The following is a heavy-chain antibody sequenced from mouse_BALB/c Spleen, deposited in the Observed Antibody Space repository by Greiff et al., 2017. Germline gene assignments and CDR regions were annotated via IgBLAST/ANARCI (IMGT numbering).Heavy chain of an antibody. CDR3: TREGRDYFDY. CDR1: GFTFSNYW. J-gene: IGHJ2*01. V-gene: IGHV6-6*02. CDR2: IRLKSNNYAT. Sequence: EVQLVESGGGLVQPGGSMKLSCVASGFTFSNYWMNWVRQSPEKGLEWVAEIRLKSNNYATHYAESVKGRFTISRDDSKSSVYLQMNNLRAEDTGIYYCTREGRDYFDYWGQGTTLTVSS. D-gene: IGHD3-3*01.